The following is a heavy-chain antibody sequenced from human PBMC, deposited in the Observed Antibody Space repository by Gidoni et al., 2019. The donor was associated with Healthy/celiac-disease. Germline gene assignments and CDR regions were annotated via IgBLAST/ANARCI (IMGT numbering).Heavy chain of an antibody. Sequence: QVQLVQSGAEVKKPGSSVKVSCKASGGTFSSYAISWVRQAPGQGLEWMGGIIPIFGTANYEQKFQGRVTITADESTSTAYMELSSLRSEDTAVYYCARGLGSSIPHYYYMDVWGKGTTVTVSS. D-gene: IGHD2-2*01. CDR3: ARGLGSSIPHYYYMDV. V-gene: IGHV1-69*01. CDR1: GGTFSSYA. J-gene: IGHJ6*03. CDR2: IIPIFGTA.